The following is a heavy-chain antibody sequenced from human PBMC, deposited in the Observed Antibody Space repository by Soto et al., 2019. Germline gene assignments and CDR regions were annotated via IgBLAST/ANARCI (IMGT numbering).Heavy chain of an antibody. J-gene: IGHJ5*02. V-gene: IGHV4-34*01. CDR1: GGSFSGYY. CDR2: INHSGST. D-gene: IGHD1-26*01. CDR3: ARAVGVYRWFDP. Sequence: QVQLQQWGAGLLKPSETLSLTCAVYGGSFSGYYWSWIRQPPGKGLEWIGEINHSGSTNYNPSLKRRVTISVETSKNQFSLKLSSVTAADTAVYYCARAVGVYRWFDPWGQGTLVTVSS.